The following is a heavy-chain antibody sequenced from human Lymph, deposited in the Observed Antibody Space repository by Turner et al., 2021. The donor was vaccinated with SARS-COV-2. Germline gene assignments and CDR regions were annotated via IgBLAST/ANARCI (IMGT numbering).Heavy chain of an antibody. J-gene: IGHJ3*02. V-gene: IGHV3-53*02. Sequence: EVQLVETGGGLIQPGGSLGLSCAASGFTVSSNYMSWVRQAPGKGLEWVSVIYIGGTTYYADSVKGRFTISRDNSKNTLYLQMNSLRAEDTAVYYCARDLGPLAFDIWGQGTMVTVSS. CDR3: ARDLGPLAFDI. CDR2: IYIGGTT. CDR1: GFTVSSNY.